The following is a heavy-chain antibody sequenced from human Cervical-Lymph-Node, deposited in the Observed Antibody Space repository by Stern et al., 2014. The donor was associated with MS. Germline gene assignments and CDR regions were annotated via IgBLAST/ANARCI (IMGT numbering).Heavy chain of an antibody. CDR2: ITNGGHT. CDR3: ARDTSSPERSDW. D-gene: IGHD1-1*01. V-gene: IGHV3-53*01. Sequence: VQLVQSGGGVIKPGGSLRLSCTASGFTVRRDYMTWVRQAPGKGLEWVSLITNGGHTFYTDSVKGRFPISRDDSKNPVYLHMTSLRAEDTAMYYCARDTSSPERSDWWGQGTLVTVSS. CDR1: GFTVRRDY. J-gene: IGHJ4*02.